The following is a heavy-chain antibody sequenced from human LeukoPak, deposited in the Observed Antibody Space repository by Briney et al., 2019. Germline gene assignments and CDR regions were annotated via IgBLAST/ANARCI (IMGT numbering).Heavy chain of an antibody. CDR1: GGSITGYY. J-gene: IGHJ4*02. Sequence: SETLSLTCAVYGGSITGYYWSWVRQTPGRGLEWVGEIHYSGATSYNPSLKSRATISTDTSKNQFSLRLSSVTAADTAVYYCARGNILTGYCFDFWGQGALVTVSS. CDR2: IHYSGAT. V-gene: IGHV4-34*01. CDR3: ARGNILTGYCFDF. D-gene: IGHD3-9*01.